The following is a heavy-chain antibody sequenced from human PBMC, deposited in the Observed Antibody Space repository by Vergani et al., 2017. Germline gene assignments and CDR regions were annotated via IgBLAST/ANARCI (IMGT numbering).Heavy chain of an antibody. V-gene: IGHV1-69*01. Sequence: QVQLVQSGAEVKKPGSSVKVSCKASGGTFSSYAISWVRQAPGQGLEWMGGIIPIFGTANYAQKFQGRVTITADESTSTAYMELSSLRSEDTAVYYCAREGYSDCYFEDYYYYYMDVGGKGTTVTVSS. CDR1: GGTFSSYA. D-gene: IGHD5-18*01. CDR2: IIPIFGTA. CDR3: AREGYSDCYFEDYYYYYMDV. J-gene: IGHJ6*03.